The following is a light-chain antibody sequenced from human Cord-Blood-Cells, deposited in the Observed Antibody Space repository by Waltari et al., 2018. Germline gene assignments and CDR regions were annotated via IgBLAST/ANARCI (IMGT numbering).Light chain of an antibody. CDR1: QSLVHSDGNTY. J-gene: IGKJ1*01. CDR2: KVS. V-gene: IGKV2-30*02. CDR3: MQGTHWPPGT. Sequence: DVVMTQSPLSLPVTLGQPASISCRSSQSLVHSDGNTYLNWFQQRPGQSPRRLIYKVSNRDAGVPDRLSGSGSVTDFTLKISRVEAEDVGVYYCMQGTHWPPGTFGQGTKVEIK.